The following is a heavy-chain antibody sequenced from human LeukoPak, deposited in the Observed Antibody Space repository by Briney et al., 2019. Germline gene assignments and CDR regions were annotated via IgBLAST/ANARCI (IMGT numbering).Heavy chain of an antibody. CDR3: ARGRQEISMILVVMTGVSYYLDV. D-gene: IGHD3-22*01. CDR1: GGSFSGYF. J-gene: IGHJ6*03. CDR2: INPSGST. Sequence: SETLSLTCAVYGGSFSGYFWTWIRQSPGKGLEWIGEINPSGSTYNNPPLKSRLTISRDTSKNQFSLRLSSVTAADTAVYYCARGRQEISMILVVMTGVSYYLDVWGKGTTVTVS. V-gene: IGHV4-34*01.